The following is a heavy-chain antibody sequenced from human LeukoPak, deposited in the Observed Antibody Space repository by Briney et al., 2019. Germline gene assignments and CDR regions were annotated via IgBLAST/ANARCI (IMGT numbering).Heavy chain of an antibody. D-gene: IGHD1-7*01. CDR3: ARRGVYNWNYKEAFDI. CDR1: GGSISSSSYY. Sequence: SETLSLTCTVSGGSISSSSYYWGWIRQPPGKGLEWIGSIYYSGSTYYNPSLKSRVTISVDTSKNQFSLKLSSVTAADTAVYYCARRGVYNWNYKEAFDIWGQGTMVTVPS. CDR2: IYYSGST. V-gene: IGHV4-39*01. J-gene: IGHJ3*02.